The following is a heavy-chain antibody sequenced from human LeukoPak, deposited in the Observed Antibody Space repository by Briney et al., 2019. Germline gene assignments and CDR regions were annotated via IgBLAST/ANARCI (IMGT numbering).Heavy chain of an antibody. CDR2: ISGSGGST. CDR1: GFTFSSYA. V-gene: IGHV3-23*01. D-gene: IGHD6-13*01. J-gene: IGHJ5*02. CDR3: AKDILPLLGSSCWWGGNNWFDP. Sequence: GGSLRLSCAASGFTFSSYAMSWVRQAPGKGLEWVSAISGSGGSTYYADSVKGRFTISRDNSKNTLYLQMNSLRAEDTAVYYCAKDILPLLGSSCWWGGNNWFDPWGQGTLVTVSS.